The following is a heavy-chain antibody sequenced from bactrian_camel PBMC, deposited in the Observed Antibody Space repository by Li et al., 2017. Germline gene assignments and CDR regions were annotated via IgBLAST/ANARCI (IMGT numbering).Heavy chain of an antibody. J-gene: IGHJ4*01. V-gene: IGHV3S6*01. D-gene: IGHD2*01. Sequence: HVQLVESGGGSVQGGGSLRLSCAASGFTYSSYCSGWVRQFPGKEREGVAVIHSQGHYTRYADSVKGRFTLSQDDAKSTVYLQMNSLKPEDTATYYCAAQFLEASCAVVHAIDNWGQGTQVTVS. CDR2: IHSQGHYT. CDR3: AAQFLEASCAVVHAIDN. CDR1: GFTYSSYC.